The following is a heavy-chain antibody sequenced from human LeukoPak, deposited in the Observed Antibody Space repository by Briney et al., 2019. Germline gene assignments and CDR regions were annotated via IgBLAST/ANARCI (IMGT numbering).Heavy chain of an antibody. J-gene: IGHJ5*02. CDR2: IYHSGST. V-gene: IGHV4-38-2*01. CDR1: GYSISSGYY. CDR3: ARQAVVVVAATLNWFDP. Sequence: PSETLSLTCAVSGYSISSGYYWGWIRRPPGKGLEWIGSIYHSGSTYYNPSLKSRVTISVDTSKNQFSLKLSSVTAADTAVYYCARQAVVVVAATLNWFDPWGQGTLVTVSS. D-gene: IGHD2-15*01.